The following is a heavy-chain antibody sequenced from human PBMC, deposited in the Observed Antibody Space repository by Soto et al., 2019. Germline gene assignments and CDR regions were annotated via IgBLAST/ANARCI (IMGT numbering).Heavy chain of an antibody. D-gene: IGHD3-22*01. CDR1: GGSISRGGYY. CDR3: ARVTMIVEHNWFDP. CDR2: IYYSGST. Sequence: PSETPSLTRTFSGGSISRGGYYLGWVRQHPGKGLEWIGYIYYSGSTYYNPSLKSRVTISVDTSKNQFSLKLSSVTAADTAVYYCARVTMIVEHNWFDPWGQGTLVTVSS. V-gene: IGHV4-31*03. J-gene: IGHJ5*02.